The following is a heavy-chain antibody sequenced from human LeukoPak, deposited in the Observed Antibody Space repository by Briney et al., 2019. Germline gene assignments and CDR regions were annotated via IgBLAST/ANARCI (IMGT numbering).Heavy chain of an antibody. J-gene: IGHJ5*02. CDR1: GGTFSDYY. Sequence: PSETLSLTCAVYGGTFSDYYWSWIRQPPGKGLEWIGEINHSGSTNYNPSLKSRVTISVDTSKNQFSLKLSSVTAADTAVYYCARGRDTMVRGVMRAWFDPWGQGTLVIVSS. D-gene: IGHD3-10*01. CDR3: ARGRDTMVRGVMRAWFDP. V-gene: IGHV4-34*01. CDR2: INHSGST.